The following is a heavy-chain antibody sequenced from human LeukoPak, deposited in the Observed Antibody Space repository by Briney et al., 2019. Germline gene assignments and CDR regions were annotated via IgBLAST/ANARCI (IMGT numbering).Heavy chain of an antibody. Sequence: GASVKVSCKSSGYTFTSYDINWVRQATGQGLERMVWMNPNSGHTGYAQKFQGRITMTRNTSISTAYMELSNLRSEDTAVYYCARVFSAGQYYFDYWGQGTLVTVSS. J-gene: IGHJ4*02. V-gene: IGHV1-8*01. CDR2: MNPNSGHT. CDR1: GYTFTSYD. D-gene: IGHD6-13*01. CDR3: ARVFSAGQYYFDY.